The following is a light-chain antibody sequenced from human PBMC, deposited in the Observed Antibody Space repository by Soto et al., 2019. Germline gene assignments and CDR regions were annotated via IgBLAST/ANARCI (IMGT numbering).Light chain of an antibody. Sequence: EVVMTQSPATLSVSPGERATLSCRASQSVSSNLAWYQQKLGQAPRPLIYGASTRATGFPARFSGSGSGTEFTLTISSLQSEDFAVYYCHQYNNGGTFGQGTKV. CDR3: HQYNNGGT. CDR1: QSVSSN. V-gene: IGKV3-15*01. J-gene: IGKJ1*01. CDR2: GAS.